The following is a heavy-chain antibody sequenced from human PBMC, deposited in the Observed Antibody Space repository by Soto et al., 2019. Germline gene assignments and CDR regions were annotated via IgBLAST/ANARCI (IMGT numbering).Heavy chain of an antibody. CDR3: AMIKYTGYYYYGMDV. J-gene: IGHJ6*02. V-gene: IGHV3-74*01. CDR2: INSDGSST. D-gene: IGHD3-22*01. CDR1: GFTFSSYW. Sequence: GGSLRLSCAASGFTFSSYWMHWVRQAPGKGLVWVSRINSDGSSTSYADSVKGRFTISRDNAKNTLYLQMNSLRAEDTAVYYCAMIKYTGYYYYGMDVWGQGTTVTVS.